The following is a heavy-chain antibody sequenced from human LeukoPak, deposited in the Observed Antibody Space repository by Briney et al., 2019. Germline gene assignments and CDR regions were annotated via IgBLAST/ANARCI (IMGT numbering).Heavy chain of an antibody. CDR1: GFSFTNFV. CDR2: ISGSGVQT. CDR3: AKDSRIAARRY. J-gene: IGHJ4*02. V-gene: IGHV3-23*01. D-gene: IGHD6-6*01. Sequence: GGSLRLSCAASGFSFTNFVMSWVRQSPGKGLEWISTISGSGVQTYYADSVRGRFTISRDISKNTVYLQMNSLRAEDTAAYYCAKDSRIAARRYWGQGTLVTVSS.